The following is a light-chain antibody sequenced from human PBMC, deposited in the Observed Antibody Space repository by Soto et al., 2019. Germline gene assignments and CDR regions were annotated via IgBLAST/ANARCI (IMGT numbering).Light chain of an antibody. CDR2: KAS. CDR3: QQYDSYSS. J-gene: IGKJ3*01. V-gene: IGKV1-5*03. CDR1: QGVSSR. Sequence: DIQMTQSPPTLSALVGDGVTITCRASQGVSSRLAWYQQKPGKAPKLLIYKASSLESGVPSRFRGSGSGTEFTLTISRLQPDDFATYYCQQYDSYSSFGPGTKVDMK.